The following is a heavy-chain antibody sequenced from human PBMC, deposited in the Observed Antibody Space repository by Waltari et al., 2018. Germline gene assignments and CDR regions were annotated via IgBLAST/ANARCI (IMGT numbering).Heavy chain of an antibody. J-gene: IGHJ3*02. CDR1: GGPFSSYA. V-gene: IGHV1-69*05. CDR3: ARGSSSWLGAFDI. D-gene: IGHD6-13*01. CDR2: IIPIFVTA. Sequence: QVQLVQSGAEVKKPGSSVKVSCKASGGPFSSYAISWVRQAPGQGLEWMGGIIPIFVTANYAQKFQGRVTITTDESTSTAYMELSSLRSEDTAVYYCARGSSSWLGAFDIWGQGTMVTVSS.